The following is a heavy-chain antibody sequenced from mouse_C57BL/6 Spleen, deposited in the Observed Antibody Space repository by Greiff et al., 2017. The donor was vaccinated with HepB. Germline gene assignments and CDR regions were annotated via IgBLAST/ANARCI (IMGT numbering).Heavy chain of an antibody. J-gene: IGHJ2*01. CDR1: GFPLTSYG. CDR3: ARLEDI. V-gene: IGHV2-9*02. CDR2: IWAGGST. Sequence: VKLVESGPGLVAPSQSLSITCPASGFPLTSYGVHWVRQPPGKGREWLGVIWAGGSTNYISALMSRLSIRKDNSKSQVSLKMNRLQTDDTAMYYCARLEDIWGQGTTLTVSS. D-gene: IGHD1-3*01.